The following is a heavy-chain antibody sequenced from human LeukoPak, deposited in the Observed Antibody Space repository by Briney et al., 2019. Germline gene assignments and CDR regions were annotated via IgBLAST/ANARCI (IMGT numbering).Heavy chain of an antibody. CDR1: GFTFGDYT. CDR3: TRAPYSSSGAFDI. V-gene: IGHV3-49*04. D-gene: IGHD6-13*01. CDR2: IRSKAYGGTT. Sequence: GGSLRLSCTASGFTFGDYTMSWVRQAPWKELEWVAFIRSKAYGGTTEYAASVKGRFTISRDDSKSIAYLQMNSLKTEDTAVYYCTRAPYSSSGAFDIWGQGTMVTVSS. J-gene: IGHJ3*02.